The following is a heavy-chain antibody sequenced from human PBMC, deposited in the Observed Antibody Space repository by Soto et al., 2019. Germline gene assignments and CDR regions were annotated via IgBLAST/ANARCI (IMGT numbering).Heavy chain of an antibody. D-gene: IGHD1-26*01. Sequence: ASVKVSCKASGYTFLSYGISWVRQAPGQGLEWMGWISAYSGNTGYAQRLQDRVTLTTDTSTSTAYMELRSLRSDDTAVYYCARNPSGSSFDYWGQGPLLTVSS. CDR3: ARNPSGSSFDY. V-gene: IGHV1-18*01. CDR1: GYTFLSYG. J-gene: IGHJ4*02. CDR2: ISAYSGNT.